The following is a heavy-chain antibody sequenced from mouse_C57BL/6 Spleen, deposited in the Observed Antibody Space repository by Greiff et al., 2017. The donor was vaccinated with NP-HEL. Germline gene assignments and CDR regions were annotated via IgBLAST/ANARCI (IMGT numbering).Heavy chain of an antibody. CDR1: GYTFTSYW. CDR3: ARGTTVAYWYFDV. CDR2: IKPSNGGT. D-gene: IGHD1-1*01. V-gene: IGHV1-53*01. Sequence: QVQLQQSGTELVKPGASVKLSCKASGYTFTSYWMHWVKQRPGQGLEWIGNIKPSNGGTNYNEKFKSKATLTVDQSSSPAYMQLSSLTSEYSAVYYCARGTTVAYWYFDVWGTGTTVTVSS. J-gene: IGHJ1*03.